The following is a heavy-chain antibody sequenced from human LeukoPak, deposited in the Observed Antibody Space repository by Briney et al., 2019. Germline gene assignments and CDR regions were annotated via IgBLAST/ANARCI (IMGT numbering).Heavy chain of an antibody. J-gene: IGHJ4*02. Sequence: PGGSLRLSCAASGFTFSSYGMYWVRQAPGKGLEWVAVISNDGANKYYADSVKGRFTIFRDDSKNTLFLQMNSLGPEDTAMYYCAKYQGYDSDYMAVWGQGALVTVSS. CDR2: ISNDGANK. D-gene: IGHD3-22*01. CDR1: GFTFSSYG. CDR3: AKYQGYDSDYMAV. V-gene: IGHV3-30*18.